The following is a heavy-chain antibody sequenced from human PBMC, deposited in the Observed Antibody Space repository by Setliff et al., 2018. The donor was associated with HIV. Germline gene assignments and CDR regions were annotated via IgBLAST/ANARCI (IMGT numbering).Heavy chain of an antibody. CDR1: GGSISNSRYY. CDR3: VASSSWSCRLNY. V-gene: IGHV4-39*07. CDR2: IYYSGST. Sequence: SETLSLTCTVSGGSISNSRYYWSWIRQPPGKGLEWIGSIYYSGSTYYNLSLKSRAAISADTSKKQFSLKLTSVTATDTGIYYCVASSSWSCRLNYWGQGTQVTVSS. J-gene: IGHJ4*02. D-gene: IGHD6-13*01.